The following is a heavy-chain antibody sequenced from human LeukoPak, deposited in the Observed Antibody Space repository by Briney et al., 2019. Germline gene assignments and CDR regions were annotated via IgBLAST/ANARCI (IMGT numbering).Heavy chain of an antibody. CDR3: AKPGRGDGDFWYFDL. D-gene: IGHD4-17*01. J-gene: IGHJ2*01. CDR1: GFTFSTYD. V-gene: IGHV3-23*01. CDR2: ISGSGGST. Sequence: GGSLRLSCAASGFTFSTYDMSWVRQAPGKGLEWVSAISGSGGSTFYADSVKGRFTISRDNSKNTLYLQMNSLRAEDTAVYYCAKPGRGDGDFWYFDLWGRGTLVTVSS.